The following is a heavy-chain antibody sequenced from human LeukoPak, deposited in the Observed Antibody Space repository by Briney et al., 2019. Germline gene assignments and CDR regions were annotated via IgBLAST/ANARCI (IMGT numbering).Heavy chain of an antibody. D-gene: IGHD6-19*01. CDR1: GGTFSSYA. J-gene: IGHJ4*02. CDR2: IIPIFGTA. V-gene: IGHV1-69*06. CDR3: ARCNPVKFGQWPVFDY. Sequence: SVKVSCKASGGTFSSYAISWVRQAPGQGLEWMGGIIPIFGTANYAQKFQGRVTITADKSTSTAYMELSSLRSEDTAVYYCARCNPVKFGQWPVFDYWGQGTLVTVSS.